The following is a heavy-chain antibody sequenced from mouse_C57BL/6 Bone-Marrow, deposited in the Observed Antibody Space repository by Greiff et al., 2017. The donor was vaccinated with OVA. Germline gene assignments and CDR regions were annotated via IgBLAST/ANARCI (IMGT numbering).Heavy chain of an antibody. J-gene: IGHJ1*03. CDR1: GYTFTSYW. V-gene: IGHV1-74*01. CDR3: AIALYDYDKNWYFDV. CDR2: IHPSDSDT. Sequence: VKLMESGAELVKPGASVKVSCKASGYTFTSYWMHWVKQRPGQGLEWIGRIHPSDSDTNYNQKFKGKATLTVDKSSSTAYMQLSSLTSEDSAVYYCAIALYDYDKNWYFDVWGTGTTVTVSS. D-gene: IGHD2-4*01.